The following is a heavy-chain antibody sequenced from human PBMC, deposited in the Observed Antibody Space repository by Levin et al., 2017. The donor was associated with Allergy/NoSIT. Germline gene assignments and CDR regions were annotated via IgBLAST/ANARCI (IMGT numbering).Heavy chain of an antibody. CDR1: GDSINSGSYY. CDR2: IYSSGST. D-gene: IGHD3-10*01. Sequence: SETLSLTCTVSGDSINSGSYYWTWIRQPAGKGLEWIGRIYSSGSTKYNPSLKSRVSISIDTSKDQFSLKLSSVTAADTAVYYCERMSGFGELFLDYWGQGTLVTVSS. V-gene: IGHV4-61*02. J-gene: IGHJ4*02. CDR3: ERMSGFGELFLDY.